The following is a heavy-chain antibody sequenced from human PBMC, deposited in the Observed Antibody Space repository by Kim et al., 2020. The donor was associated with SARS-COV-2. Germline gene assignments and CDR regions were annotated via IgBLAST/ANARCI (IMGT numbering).Heavy chain of an antibody. CDR2: ISYDGSNK. V-gene: IGHV3-30*18. CDR1: GFTFSSYG. J-gene: IGHJ4*02. D-gene: IGHD4-17*01. CDR3: AKGPTTVVRLYYFDY. Sequence: GGSLRLSCAASGFTFSSYGMHWVRQAPGKGLEWVAVISYDGSNKYYADSVKGRFTISRDNSKNTLYLQMNSLRAEDTAVYYCAKGPTTVVRLYYFDYWGQVTLVTVSS.